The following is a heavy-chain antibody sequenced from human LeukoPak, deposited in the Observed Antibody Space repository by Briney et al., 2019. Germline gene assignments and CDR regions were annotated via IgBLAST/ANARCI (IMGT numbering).Heavy chain of an antibody. Sequence: GGSLRLSCAGSGFIFNNYAMHWVRQPSGKGLEWVSGISWNSGSIDYADSVKGRFTISRDNAKNSLYLQMNSLRVEDTAFYYCAKDNRRHYTSGPNPDSLHWGQGALVTVSS. CDR2: ISWNSGSI. J-gene: IGHJ4*02. CDR1: GFIFNNYA. V-gene: IGHV3-9*01. CDR3: AKDNRRHYTSGPNPDSLH. D-gene: IGHD6-19*01.